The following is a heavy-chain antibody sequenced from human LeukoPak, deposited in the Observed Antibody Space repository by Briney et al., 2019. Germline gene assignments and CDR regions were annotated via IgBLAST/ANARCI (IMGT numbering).Heavy chain of an antibody. J-gene: IGHJ4*02. V-gene: IGHV3-11*01. D-gene: IGHD1/OR15-1a*01. CDR1: GFTFSDHY. CDR2: ISNRGYST. CDR3: ARNKRRFDQ. Sequence: GGSLRLSCAASGFTFSDHYMSWIRQTPGEGLEWVSYISNRGYSTYYADSVKGRFTISRDNAKNSLYLEMQSLRAEDTAVYYCARNKRRFDQWGQGTVVTVSS.